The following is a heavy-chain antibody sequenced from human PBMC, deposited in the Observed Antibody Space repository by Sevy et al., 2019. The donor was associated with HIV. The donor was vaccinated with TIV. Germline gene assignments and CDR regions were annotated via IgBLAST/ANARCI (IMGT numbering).Heavy chain of an antibody. CDR3: ARGSGGWYGGRRDFDY. CDR1: GYTFTGYY. D-gene: IGHD6-19*01. J-gene: IGHJ4*02. V-gene: IGHV1-2*02. Sequence: ASVKVSCKASGYTFTGYYMHWVRQAPGQGLEWMGWINPNNGGTNYAQKFQGRVTMTRDTSISTAYMELSRLRSDDTAVYYCARGSGGWYGGRRDFDYWGQGTLVTVSS. CDR2: INPNNGGT.